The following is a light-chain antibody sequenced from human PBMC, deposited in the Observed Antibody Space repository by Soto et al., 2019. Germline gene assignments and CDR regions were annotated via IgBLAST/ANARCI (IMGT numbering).Light chain of an antibody. Sequence: EIVLTQSPATLSLSPGERATLSCRASQSVSSCLAWYQQRPGQAPRLLNYDASNRATGIPARFNCRRSGTYHILTISSLEPEDFSVSYYEQRSNWPPWTCGQGPKVEFK. CDR1: QSVSSC. CDR3: EQRSNWPPWT. CDR2: DAS. J-gene: IGKJ1*01. V-gene: IGKV3-11*01.